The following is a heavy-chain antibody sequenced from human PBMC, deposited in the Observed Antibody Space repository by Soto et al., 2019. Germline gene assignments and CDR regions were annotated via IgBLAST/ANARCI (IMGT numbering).Heavy chain of an antibody. J-gene: IGHJ5*02. CDR1: GGSISSGGYS. CDR2: IYHSGST. V-gene: IGHV4-30-2*01. CDR3: ARVLGMVRGVIGPNWFDP. D-gene: IGHD3-10*01. Sequence: PSETLSLTCAVSGGSISSGGYSWSWIRQPPGKGLEWIGYIYHSGSTYYNPSLKSRVTISVDRSKNQFSLKLSSVTAADTAVYYCARVLGMVRGVIGPNWFDPWGQGTLVTVSS.